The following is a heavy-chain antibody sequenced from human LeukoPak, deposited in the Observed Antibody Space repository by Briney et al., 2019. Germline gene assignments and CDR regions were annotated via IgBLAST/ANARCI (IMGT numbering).Heavy chain of an antibody. J-gene: IGHJ6*02. Sequence: GGSLRPSCAASGFTFSSYSMNWVRQAPGKGLEWVSSISSSSSYIYYADSVKGRFTISRDNAKNSLYLQMNSLRAEDTAVYYCAREGLRYCSSTSCYDYYYGMDVWGQGTTVTVSS. V-gene: IGHV3-21*01. CDR3: AREGLRYCSSTSCYDYYYGMDV. CDR1: GFTFSSYS. D-gene: IGHD2-2*01. CDR2: ISSSSSYI.